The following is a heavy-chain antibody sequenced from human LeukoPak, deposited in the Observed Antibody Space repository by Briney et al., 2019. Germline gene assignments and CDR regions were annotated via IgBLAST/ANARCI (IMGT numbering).Heavy chain of an antibody. V-gene: IGHV3-11*04. CDR1: GFTFSDYY. CDR3: ARDGPAAGTEVDY. CDR2: IRSSGPSI. Sequence: GGSLRLSCAASGFTFSDYYMSWIRQAPGKGLEWVSYIRSSGPSIYYAGSVKGRSTISRDNAKNSLYLQMNSLRAEDTAVYYCARDGPAAGTEVDYWGQGTLVTVSS. D-gene: IGHD6-13*01. J-gene: IGHJ4*02.